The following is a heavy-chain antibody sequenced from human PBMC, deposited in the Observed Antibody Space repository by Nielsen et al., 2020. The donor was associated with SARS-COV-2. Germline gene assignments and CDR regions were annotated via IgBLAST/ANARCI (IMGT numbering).Heavy chain of an antibody. CDR2: IHNSGST. J-gene: IGHJ4*02. CDR3: AFGYDSRADW. D-gene: IGHD5-12*01. Sequence: GSLRLSCAASGFTFSGYTMNWIRQPPGKGLEWIGFIHNSGSTNYNPSLKSRVSISIDTSNQFSLKLSSVTAADTAVYYCAFGYDSRADWWGQGTLVTVSS. V-gene: IGHV4-59*13. CDR1: GFTFSGYT.